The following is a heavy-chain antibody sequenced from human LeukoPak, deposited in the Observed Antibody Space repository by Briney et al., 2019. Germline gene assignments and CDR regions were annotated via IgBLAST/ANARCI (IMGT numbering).Heavy chain of an antibody. D-gene: IGHD4-11*01. V-gene: IGHV3-21*01. CDR1: GFTFSSYS. CDR3: ARVGMTTVDY. J-gene: IGHJ4*02. Sequence: GGSLRLSCAASGFTFSSYSMNWVRQAPGKGLEWVSSISSSSSYIYYAGSVKGRFTISRDNAKNSLYLQMNSLRAEDTAVYHCARVGMTTVDYWGQGTLVTVSS. CDR2: ISSSSSYI.